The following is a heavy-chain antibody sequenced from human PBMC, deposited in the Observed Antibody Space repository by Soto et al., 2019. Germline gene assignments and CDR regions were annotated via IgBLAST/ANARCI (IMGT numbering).Heavy chain of an antibody. CDR1: GYTFTSYD. V-gene: IGHV1-8*01. D-gene: IGHD5-12*01. CDR3: ARERYSGYVCGY. Sequence: QVQLVQSGAEVKKPGASVKVSCKASGYTFTSYDINWVRQATGQGLEWMRWMNPNSGNTCYAKKIQGRVTMTRNTSISTAYMELSSMRSEDTAVYYCARERYSGYVCGYWGQGTLVTVSS. CDR2: MNPNSGNT. J-gene: IGHJ4*02.